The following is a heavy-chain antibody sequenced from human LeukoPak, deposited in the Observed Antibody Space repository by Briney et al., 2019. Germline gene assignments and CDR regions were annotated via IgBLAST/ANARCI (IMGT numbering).Heavy chain of an antibody. J-gene: IGHJ6*02. CDR3: ARVGGTNYYYYGMDV. Sequence: SETLSLTCAVSGGSISSGGYSWSWIRQPPGKGLEWLGYIYHSGSTYYNPSLKSRVTISVDTSKNQFSLKLSSVTAADTAVYYCARVGGTNYYYYGMDVWGQGTTVTVSS. D-gene: IGHD1-1*01. V-gene: IGHV4-30-2*01. CDR2: IYHSGST. CDR1: GGSISSGGYS.